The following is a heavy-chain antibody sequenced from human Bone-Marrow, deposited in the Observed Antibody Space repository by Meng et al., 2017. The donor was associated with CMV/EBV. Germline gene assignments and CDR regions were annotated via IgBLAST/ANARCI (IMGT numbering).Heavy chain of an antibody. Sequence: GESLKISCAASGFTFSSYAMSWVRQAPGKGLEWVSAISGSGGSTYYADSVKGRFTISRDNYKNTLYLQMNSLRAEDTAVYYCAKKSGFCSGGSCYSYYYYGMDVWGQGTTVTVSS. CDR3: AKKSGFCSGGSCYSYYYYGMDV. J-gene: IGHJ6*02. CDR1: GFTFSSYA. CDR2: ISGSGGST. V-gene: IGHV3-23*01. D-gene: IGHD2-15*01.